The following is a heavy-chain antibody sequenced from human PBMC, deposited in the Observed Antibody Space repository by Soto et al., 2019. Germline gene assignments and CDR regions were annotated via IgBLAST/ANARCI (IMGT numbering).Heavy chain of an antibody. CDR3: AIEAAGFGH. D-gene: IGHD6-13*01. CDR1: GFTFSVSS. CDR2: IRSKGANYAT. V-gene: IGHV3-73*01. Sequence: EVQLVESGGGLVQPGGSVKLSCAASGFTFSVSSMHWVRQASGKGLEWVGRIRSKGANYATRYSEAMKGRFIISRDDSKNTTYLQMSSLRTEDTDMYYCAIEAAGFGHWGQGTLVTVSS. J-gene: IGHJ4*02.